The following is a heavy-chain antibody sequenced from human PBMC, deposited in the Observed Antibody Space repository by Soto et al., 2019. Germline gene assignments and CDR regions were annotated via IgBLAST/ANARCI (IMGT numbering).Heavy chain of an antibody. J-gene: IGHJ4*02. CDR3: ARESFSASPNFFDY. V-gene: IGHV3-48*03. CDR1: GFAFSNYE. Sequence: EVQLVESGGGLVQPGGSLRLSCAASGFAFSNYEMNWVRQAPGKGLEWVSYISLSGSTIYYADSVKGRFTISRDDDKDSLYLEMDSLRADDTAAYYCARESFSASPNFFDYWGQGTLVTVSS. D-gene: IGHD1-26*01. CDR2: ISLSGSTI.